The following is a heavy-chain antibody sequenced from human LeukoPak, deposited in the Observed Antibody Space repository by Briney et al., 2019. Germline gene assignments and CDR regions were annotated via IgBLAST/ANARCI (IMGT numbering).Heavy chain of an antibody. CDR1: GFSFSSSA. D-gene: IGHD3-10*01. CDR3: ARGPSAYSSEADY. V-gene: IGHV3-30-3*01. Sequence: GRSLRLSCAASGFSFSSSAMHWVRQAPGKGLEWVAVISYDGISKFYTHSVKGRFTISRDNSRNTLYLQMNSLRAEDTAVYFCARGPSAYSSEADYWGQGTLVTVSS. J-gene: IGHJ4*02. CDR2: ISYDGISK.